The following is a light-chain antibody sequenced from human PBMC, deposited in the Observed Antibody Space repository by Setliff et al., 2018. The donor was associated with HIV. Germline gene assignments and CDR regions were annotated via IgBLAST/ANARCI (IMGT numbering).Light chain of an antibody. CDR2: DVS. CDR1: SSDVGGYNY. Sequence: QSALTQPPSASGSPGQSVTISCTGTSSDVGGYNYVSWYQQHPGRAPKLMIYDVSKRPSGVPDRFSGSKSGNTASLTISGLQAEDEADYYCCSYAGSYTLGVFGTGTKGTVL. V-gene: IGLV2-11*01. J-gene: IGLJ1*01. CDR3: CSYAGSYTLGV.